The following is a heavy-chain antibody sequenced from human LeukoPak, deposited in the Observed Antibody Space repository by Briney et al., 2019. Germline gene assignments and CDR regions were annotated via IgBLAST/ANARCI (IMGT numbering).Heavy chain of an antibody. J-gene: IGHJ3*02. CDR3: AKAETTMVRGVRVDAFDI. V-gene: IGHV3-30*02. CDR2: IRYDGSNK. D-gene: IGHD3-10*01. Sequence: PGGSLRLSCAASGFTFSSYGMHWVRQAPGKGLEWVAFIRYDGSNKYYADSVKGRFTISRDNSKNTLYLQMNSLRAEDTAVYYCAKAETTMVRGVRVDAFDIWGQGTMVTVSS. CDR1: GFTFSSYG.